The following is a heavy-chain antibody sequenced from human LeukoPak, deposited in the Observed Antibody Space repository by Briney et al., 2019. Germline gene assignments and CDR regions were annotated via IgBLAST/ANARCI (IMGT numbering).Heavy chain of an antibody. CDR3: ATDFGSMYYYGMDV. V-gene: IGHV1-24*01. CDR1: GYTLTELS. J-gene: IGHJ6*02. Sequence: ASVKVSCKVSGYTLTELSMHWVRQAPGKGLEWIGGFDPEDGETIYAQNFQGRVTMTKDTSTHTTYMDLSRLRSQDTAVYYWATDFGSMYYYGMDVWGQGTTVSVSS. CDR2: FDPEDGET. D-gene: IGHD3-3*01.